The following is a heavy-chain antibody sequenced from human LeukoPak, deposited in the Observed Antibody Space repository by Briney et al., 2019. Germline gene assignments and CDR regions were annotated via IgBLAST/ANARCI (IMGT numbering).Heavy chain of an antibody. CDR3: ARAQIHSRSSIERYYYYYMHV. J-gene: IGHJ6*03. D-gene: IGHD6-6*01. Sequence: SQTLSLTCTVSGGSISSGSYYWSWIRPPAGKGLEWFGRIYTSGSTNYNPSLKSRVTISVDTSKNQFSLKLSSVTDADTAVYYCARAQIHSRSSIERYYYYYMHVWRKGTTVTVSS. V-gene: IGHV4-61*02. CDR1: GGSISSGSYY. CDR2: IYTSGST.